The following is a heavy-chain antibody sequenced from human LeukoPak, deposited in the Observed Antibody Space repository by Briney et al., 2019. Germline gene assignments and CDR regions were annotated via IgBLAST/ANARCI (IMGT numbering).Heavy chain of an antibody. D-gene: IGHD6-19*01. J-gene: IGHJ4*02. Sequence: PGGSLRLSCAASGFTFSSYAMHWVRQAPGKGLEWVAVISYDGSNKYYADSVKGRFTISRDNSKNTLYLQMNSLRAEDTAVYYCASPLIAVADTHDYWGQGTLVTVSS. CDR2: ISYDGSNK. CDR3: ASPLIAVADTHDY. CDR1: GFTFSSYA. V-gene: IGHV3-30-3*01.